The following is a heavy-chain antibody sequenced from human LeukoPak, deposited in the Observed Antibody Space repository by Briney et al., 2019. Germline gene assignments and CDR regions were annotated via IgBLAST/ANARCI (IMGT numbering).Heavy chain of an antibody. J-gene: IGHJ5*02. CDR3: ARGRTSSSSPPWFDP. D-gene: IGHD6-6*01. CDR1: GFVFDNYC. CDR2: IRYSGSRK. V-gene: IGHV3-30*02. Sequence: GGSLRLSCVASGFVFDNYCMDWVRQAPGLGLEWVAFIRYSGSRKYYADSVKGRFTISRDNSRNTLYLQMNSLRADDTAVYYCARGRTSSSSPPWFDPWGQGTLVTVSS.